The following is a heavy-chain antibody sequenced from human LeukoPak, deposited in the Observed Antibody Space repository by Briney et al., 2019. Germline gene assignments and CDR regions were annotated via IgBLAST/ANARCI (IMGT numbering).Heavy chain of an antibody. CDR1: GYTFTSYA. J-gene: IGHJ4*02. CDR3: ARIGSIAAAKFDY. Sequence: GASVKVSCEASGYTFTSYAMHWVRQAPGQRLKWMGWINAGNGNTKYSQKFQGRVTITRDTSASTAYMELSSLRSEDTAVYYCARIGSIAAAKFDYWGRGTLVTVSS. CDR2: INAGNGNT. D-gene: IGHD6-13*01. V-gene: IGHV1-3*01.